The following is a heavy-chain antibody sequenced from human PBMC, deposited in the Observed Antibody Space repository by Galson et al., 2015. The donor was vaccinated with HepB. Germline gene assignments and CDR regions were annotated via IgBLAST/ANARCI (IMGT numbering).Heavy chain of an antibody. CDR1: GFTFSSYA. J-gene: IGHJ4*02. CDR2: IIGSGGST. Sequence: SLRLSCAASGFTFSSYAMIWVRQAPGKGLEWVSAIIGSGGSTYYADSVKGRFTISRDNSKNTLYLQMNSLRAVDTAVIYCAKAGGAPRITMVRGVTPYTQYIFDYWGQGTLVTVSS. CDR3: AKAGGAPRITMVRGVTPYTQYIFDY. V-gene: IGHV3-23*01. D-gene: IGHD3-10*01.